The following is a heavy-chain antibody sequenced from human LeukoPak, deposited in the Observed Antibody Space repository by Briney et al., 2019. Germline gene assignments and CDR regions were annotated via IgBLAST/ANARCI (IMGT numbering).Heavy chain of an antibody. D-gene: IGHD1-26*01. Sequence: GGSLRLSCVASAFTFTSYTMNWVRQAPGKGLEWVSYISSSGSAKYYADSVKGRFTISRDNAKNSLYLQMNSLRAEDTAVYYCARGSQWDLLGSCDYWGQGTLVTVSS. CDR3: ARGSQWDLLGSCDY. CDR1: AFTFTSYT. CDR2: ISSSGSAK. V-gene: IGHV3-48*04. J-gene: IGHJ4*02.